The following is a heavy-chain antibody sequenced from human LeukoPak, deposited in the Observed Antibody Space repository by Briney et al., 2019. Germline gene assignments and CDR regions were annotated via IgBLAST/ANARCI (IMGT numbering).Heavy chain of an antibody. CDR3: VRDPAVVGAPARFNWFDP. V-gene: IGHV3-21*01. Sequence: GGSLRLSCAASGFTFSSYSMNWVRQAPGKGLEWVSSISSSSSYIYYADSVKGRFTISRDNAKNSLYLQMNSLRAEDTAVYYCVRDPAVVGAPARFNWFDPWGQGTLVTVSS. J-gene: IGHJ5*02. CDR1: GFTFSSYS. CDR2: ISSSSSYI. D-gene: IGHD1-26*01.